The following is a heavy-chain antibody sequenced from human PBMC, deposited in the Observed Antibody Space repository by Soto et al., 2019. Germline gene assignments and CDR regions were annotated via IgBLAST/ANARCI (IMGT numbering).Heavy chain of an antibody. J-gene: IGHJ6*02. Sequence: EVQLVESGGGLAQPGGSLRLSCAASGLIFSDYHMDWVRQAPWKGLEWVGRIRRKANSNTTEYAASVKGRFTISRHNSKNSLYLQMNSLKTEDTAVYYCAKLGGWSGGSNDMNVWGQGTTDTVSS. V-gene: IGHV3-72*01. D-gene: IGHD6-19*01. CDR1: GLIFSDYH. CDR3: AKLGGWSGGSNDMNV. CDR2: IRRKANSNTT.